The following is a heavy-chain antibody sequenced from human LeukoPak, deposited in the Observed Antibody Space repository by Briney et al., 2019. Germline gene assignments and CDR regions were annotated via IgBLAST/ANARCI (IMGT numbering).Heavy chain of an antibody. CDR2: INPNSGGT. D-gene: IGHD1-1*01. Sequence: ASVKVSCKASGYTFTGYYMHWVRQAPGQGLEWMGWINPNSGGTNYAQKFQGRVTMTRDTSISTAYMELSRLRSDDTAVYYCARPTTTGTTWSALDYWGQGTLVTVSS. CDR1: GYTFTGYY. CDR3: ARPTTTGTTWSALDY. J-gene: IGHJ4*02. V-gene: IGHV1-2*02.